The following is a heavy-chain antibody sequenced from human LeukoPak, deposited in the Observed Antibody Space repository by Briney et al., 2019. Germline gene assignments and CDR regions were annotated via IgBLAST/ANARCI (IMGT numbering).Heavy chain of an antibody. J-gene: IGHJ6*03. D-gene: IGHD3-22*01. CDR1: GGSISSYY. V-gene: IGHV4-59*12. CDR3: ARDRFDNSSGYYYHYYYYMDV. CDR2: IYSGST. Sequence: SETLSLTCTVSGGSISSYYWSWIRQPPGKGLEWIGSIYSGSTYYNPSLKSRVTISVDTSKSQFSLKVSSVTAADTAVYYCARDRFDNSSGYYYHYYYYMDVWGKGTTVTVSS.